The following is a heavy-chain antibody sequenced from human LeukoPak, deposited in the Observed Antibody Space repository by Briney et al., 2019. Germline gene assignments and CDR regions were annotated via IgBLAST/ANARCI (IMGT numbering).Heavy chain of an antibody. CDR2: ISYDGSNK. Sequence: GGSLRLSCAASGFTFSSYAMHWVRQAPGKGLEWVAVISYDGSNKYYADSVKGRFTISRDNSKNTLYLQMNSLRAEDTAVYHCARAGQQQLVRRTPFLPPSDYWGQGTLVTVSS. V-gene: IGHV3-30-3*01. D-gene: IGHD6-13*01. CDR1: GFTFSSYA. CDR3: ARAGQQQLVRRTPFLPPSDY. J-gene: IGHJ4*02.